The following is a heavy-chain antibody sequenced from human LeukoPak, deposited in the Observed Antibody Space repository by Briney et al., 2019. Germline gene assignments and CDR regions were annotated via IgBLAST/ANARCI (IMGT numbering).Heavy chain of an antibody. V-gene: IGHV4-39*07. CDR1: GGSISSSSYY. CDR3: ARGGPYDSGSFYFDY. J-gene: IGHJ4*02. D-gene: IGHD1-26*01. CDR2: IYYSGST. Sequence: SETLSPTCTVSGGSISSSSYYWGWIRQPPGKGLEWIGSIYYSGSTYYNPSLKSRVTISVDTSKNQFSLKLSSVTAADSAVYYCARGGPYDSGSFYFDYWGQGNLVTVSS.